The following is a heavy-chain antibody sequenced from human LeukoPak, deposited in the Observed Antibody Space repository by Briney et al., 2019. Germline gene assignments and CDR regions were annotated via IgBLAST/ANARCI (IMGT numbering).Heavy chain of an antibody. V-gene: IGHV3-66*01. Sequence: GGSLRLSCAASGFTISSNYMSWVRQAPGRGLEWVSVIYSGDRTYYPASVKGRFTISRDNSKNTLYLQMNSLGAEDTAVYYCASLHSGYDHRGAFDIWGQGTMVTVSS. CDR1: GFTISSNY. CDR3: ASLHSGYDHRGAFDI. J-gene: IGHJ3*02. D-gene: IGHD5-12*01. CDR2: IYSGDRT.